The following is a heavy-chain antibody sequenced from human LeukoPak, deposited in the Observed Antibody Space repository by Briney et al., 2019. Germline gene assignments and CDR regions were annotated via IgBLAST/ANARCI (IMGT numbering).Heavy chain of an antibody. J-gene: IGHJ4*02. Sequence: QSGGSLRLSCAASGFTFSTYSMTWVRQAPGKGLEWISYISSSSSIINYAESVRGRFTISRDNGKNILYLQMNSLRAEDTAVYYCGRDYEERATDYWGQGTLVTVSS. CDR2: ISSSSSII. CDR3: GRDYEERATDY. CDR1: GFTFSTYS. D-gene: IGHD5-24*01. V-gene: IGHV3-48*04.